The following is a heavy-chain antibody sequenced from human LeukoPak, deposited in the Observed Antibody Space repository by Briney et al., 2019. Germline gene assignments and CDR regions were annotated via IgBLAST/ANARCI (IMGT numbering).Heavy chain of an antibody. Sequence: PSETLSLTCTVSGGSMRSYFWSWIRQPAGKGLEWIGRIYSSGNTNYNPSLKSRVTMSVDTSKSQFSLKLTSVTAADTAFYYCAREGPYSGRWYYFGYWGQGILVTVSS. D-gene: IGHD6-13*01. CDR1: GGSMRSYF. CDR3: AREGPYSGRWYYFGY. V-gene: IGHV4-4*07. CDR2: IYSSGNT. J-gene: IGHJ4*02.